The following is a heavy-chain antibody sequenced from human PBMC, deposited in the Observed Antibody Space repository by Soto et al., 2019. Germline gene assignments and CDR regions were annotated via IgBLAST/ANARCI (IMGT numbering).Heavy chain of an antibody. D-gene: IGHD1-20*01. CDR3: ARTPPYNWNDGWFDP. CDR1: GYTFTSYG. CDR2: ISAYNGNT. Sequence: GASVKVSCKASGYTFTSYGISWVRQAPGQGLEWMGGISAYNGNTNYAQKLQGRVTMTTDTSTSTAYMELRSLRSDDTAVYYCARTPPYNWNDGWFDPWGQGTVVTV. V-gene: IGHV1-18*01. J-gene: IGHJ5*02.